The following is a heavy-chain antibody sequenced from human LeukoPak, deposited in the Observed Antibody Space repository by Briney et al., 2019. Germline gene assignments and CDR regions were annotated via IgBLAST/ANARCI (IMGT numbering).Heavy chain of an antibody. CDR3: ARGILGDYYYYGMDV. CDR2: MNPNSGNT. Sequence: ASVKVSCKASGYTFTSYDINWVRQAAGQGLEWMGWMNPNSGNTGYAQKFQGRVTMTRNTSISTAYMELSSLRSEDTAVYYCARGILGDYYYYGMDVWGQGTTVTVSS. J-gene: IGHJ6*02. D-gene: IGHD4-17*01. CDR1: GYTFTSYD. V-gene: IGHV1-8*01.